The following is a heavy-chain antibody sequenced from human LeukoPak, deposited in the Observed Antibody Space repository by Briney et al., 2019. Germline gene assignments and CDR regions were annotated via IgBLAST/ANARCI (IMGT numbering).Heavy chain of an antibody. CDR3: AKDLALWFGILGDWERFDY. V-gene: IGHV3-48*04. CDR1: GFTFSSYS. CDR2: ISSSGSTI. D-gene: IGHD3-10*01. Sequence: LSGGSLRLSCAASGFTFSSYSMNWVRQAPGKGLEWVSSISSSGSTIYYADSVKGRFTISRDNAKNSLYLQMNSLRAEDTAVYYCAKDLALWFGILGDWERFDYWGQGTLVTVSS. J-gene: IGHJ4*02.